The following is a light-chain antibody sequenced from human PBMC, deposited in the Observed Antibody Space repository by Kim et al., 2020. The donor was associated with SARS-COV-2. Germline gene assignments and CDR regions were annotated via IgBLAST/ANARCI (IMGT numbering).Light chain of an antibody. CDR2: STN. CDR3: VLYLGSGTNWV. J-gene: IGLJ3*02. V-gene: IGLV8-61*01. Sequence: GTFSLPCGLHCGSVSATHYPSWYQQTPGQAPRTLIYSTNTRSSGVPDRLSGSILGNKAALTITGAQADDECDYSCVLYLGSGTNWVFGGGTQLTVL. CDR1: CGSVSATHY.